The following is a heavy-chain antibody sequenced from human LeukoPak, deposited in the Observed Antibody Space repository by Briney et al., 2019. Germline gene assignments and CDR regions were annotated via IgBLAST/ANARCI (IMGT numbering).Heavy chain of an antibody. CDR1: GYTFTSYG. J-gene: IGHJ4*02. CDR3: ARAETENYGDYYFDY. V-gene: IGHV1-69*05. CDR2: IIPIFGTA. Sequence: SVKVSCKASGYTFTSYGISWVRQAPGQGLEWMGGIIPIFGTANYAQKFQGRVTITTDESTSTAYMELSSLRSEDTAVYYCARAETENYGDYYFDYWGQGTLVTVSS. D-gene: IGHD4-17*01.